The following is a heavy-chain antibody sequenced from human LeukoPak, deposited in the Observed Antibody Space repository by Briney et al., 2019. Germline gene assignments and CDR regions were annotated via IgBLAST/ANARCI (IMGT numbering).Heavy chain of an antibody. CDR2: IYSGGST. D-gene: IGHD3-22*01. J-gene: IGHJ4*02. CDR3: ARAMMVVANLWGVFDY. Sequence: GGSLRLSCAASGFTVSSNYMSWVRQAPGKGLEWVSVIYSGGSTYYADSVKGRFTISRHNSKNTLYLQMNSLRAEDTAVYYCARAMMVVANLWGVFDYWGQGTLVTVSS. CDR1: GFTVSSNY. V-gene: IGHV3-53*01.